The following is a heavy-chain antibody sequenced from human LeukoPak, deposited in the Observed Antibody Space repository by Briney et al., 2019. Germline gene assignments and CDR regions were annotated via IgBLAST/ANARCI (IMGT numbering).Heavy chain of an antibody. D-gene: IGHD6-19*01. V-gene: IGHV4-59*01. CDR3: ARDGKGAVSLFDY. Sequence: SETLSLTCAVYGGSFSGYYWSWIRQPPGKGLEYIGYIYYSGSTNYNPSLKSRVTISVDTSKNQFSLKLSSVTAADTAVYYCARDGKGAVSLFDYWGQGTLVTVSS. CDR2: IYYSGST. J-gene: IGHJ4*02. CDR1: GGSFSGYY.